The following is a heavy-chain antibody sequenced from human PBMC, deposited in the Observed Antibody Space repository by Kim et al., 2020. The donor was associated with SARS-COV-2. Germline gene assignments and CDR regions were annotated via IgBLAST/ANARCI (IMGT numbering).Heavy chain of an antibody. CDR2: IWYDGSNK. CDR3: SSARLGLVWGHFDL. V-gene: IGHV3-33*01. CDR1: GFTFSNYA. D-gene: IGHD2-15*01. J-gene: IGHJ2*01. Sequence: GGSLRLSCAASGFTFSNYAMHWVRQAPGKGLEWVAVIWYDGSNKYSADSVTVRFTISIDSANNTLYPQLNSQSPENTATAVYSSARLGLVWGHFDLWAR.